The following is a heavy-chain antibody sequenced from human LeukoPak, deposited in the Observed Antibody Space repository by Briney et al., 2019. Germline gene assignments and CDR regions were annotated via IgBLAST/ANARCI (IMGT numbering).Heavy chain of an antibody. V-gene: IGHV4-34*01. CDR2: INHSGST. D-gene: IGHD6-13*01. J-gene: IGHJ4*02. CDR1: GGSFSGYY. CDR3: ARGPRDSTTWYANY. Sequence: SETLSLTCAVYGGSFSGYYWSWIRQPPGKGLEWVGEINHSGSTNYNPSLKSRVTISVDKSKNQFSLNLSSVTVADTAVYYCARGPRDSTTWYANYWGQGTLVTVSA.